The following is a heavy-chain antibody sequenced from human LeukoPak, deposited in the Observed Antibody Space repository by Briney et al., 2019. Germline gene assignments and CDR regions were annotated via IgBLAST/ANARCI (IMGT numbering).Heavy chain of an antibody. CDR1: GGSISSGTYY. CDR2: VFTSGNT. V-gene: IGHV4-61*02. D-gene: IGHD6-19*01. J-gene: IGHJ4*02. Sequence: SQTLSLTCTGSGGSISSGTYYWSWIRQPAGKGLEWIGRVFTSGNTNYNPSLESRVTISVDTSKNQFSLKLSSVTAADTAVYYCARFKRAGGWSYFDYWGQGTLVTVSS. CDR3: ARFKRAGGWSYFDY.